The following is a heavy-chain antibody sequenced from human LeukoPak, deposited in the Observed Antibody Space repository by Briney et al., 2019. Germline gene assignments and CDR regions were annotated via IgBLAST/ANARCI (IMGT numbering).Heavy chain of an antibody. CDR3: VSEGYNYYGMDV. CDR1: GFTFSTYS. J-gene: IGHJ6*02. Sequence: GGSLRLSCAASGFTFSTYSMNWVRQAPGKGLEWVSSISSSSYIYYADSVKGRFIISRDNAKNSLYLQMNSLRGEDTAVYYCVSEGYNYYGMDVWGQGTTVTVSS. CDR2: ISSSSYI. V-gene: IGHV3-21*01.